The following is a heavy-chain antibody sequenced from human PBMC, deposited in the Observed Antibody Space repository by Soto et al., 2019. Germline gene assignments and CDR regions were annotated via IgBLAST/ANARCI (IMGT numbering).Heavy chain of an antibody. V-gene: IGHV4-30-4*01. J-gene: IGHJ4*02. CDR2: IYYSGST. D-gene: IGHD3-22*01. Sequence: SETLSLTCTVSGGSISSGDYYWSWIRQPPGKGLEWIGYIYYSGSTYYNPSLKSRVTISVDTSKNQFSLKLSSVTAADTAVYYCAREGGLNYYDSSGYFYYWGQGTLVTVSS. CDR3: AREGGLNYYDSSGYFYY. CDR1: GGSISSGDYY.